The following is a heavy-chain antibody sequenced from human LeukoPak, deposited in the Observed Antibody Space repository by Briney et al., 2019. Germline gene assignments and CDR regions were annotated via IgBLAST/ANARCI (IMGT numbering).Heavy chain of an antibody. CDR1: GFTFTNYA. D-gene: IGHD3-9*01. CDR3: AKDAPLYYDILTGLDY. V-gene: IGHV3-23*01. Sequence: GGSLRLSCAASGFTFTNYAMSWVRQAPGKGLEWVSAISGSGGSTYYADSVKGRFTISRDNSKNTLYLQMNSLRAEDTAVYYCAKDAPLYYDILTGLDYWGQGTLVTVSS. CDR2: ISGSGGST. J-gene: IGHJ4*02.